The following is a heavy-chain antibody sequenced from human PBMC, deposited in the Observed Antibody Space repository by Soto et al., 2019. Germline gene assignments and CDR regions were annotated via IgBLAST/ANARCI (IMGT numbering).Heavy chain of an antibody. Sequence: EVQLLESGGGLVQPGGSLRLSCAASEFTFSRYAMYWVRQARGKGLEWVSAISGAGDKTFYADPVKGRFTISRDNSENTLYLQMNSLRAEDTAVYYCVKATSAAPFGYYGMDVWGQGTTVTVSS. D-gene: IGHD3-3*01. CDR2: ISGAGDKT. V-gene: IGHV3-23*01. J-gene: IGHJ6*02. CDR1: EFTFSRYA. CDR3: VKATSAAPFGYYGMDV.